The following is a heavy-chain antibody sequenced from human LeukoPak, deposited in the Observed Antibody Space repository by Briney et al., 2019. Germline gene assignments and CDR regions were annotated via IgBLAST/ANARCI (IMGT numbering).Heavy chain of an antibody. Sequence: PSETLSLTCTVSGGSLSSSSYYWGWIRQPPGKGLEWIGSIYYSGSTYYNPSLKSRVTISVDKSKNQFSLKLSSVTAADTAVYYCARVGWLRLNPFDYWGQGTLVTVSS. CDR1: GGSLSSSSYY. D-gene: IGHD5-12*01. CDR2: IYYSGST. V-gene: IGHV4-39*07. CDR3: ARVGWLRLNPFDY. J-gene: IGHJ4*02.